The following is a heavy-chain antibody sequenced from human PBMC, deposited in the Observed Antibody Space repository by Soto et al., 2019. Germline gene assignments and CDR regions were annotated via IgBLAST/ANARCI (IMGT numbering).Heavy chain of an antibody. Sequence: QVQLQESGPGLVKPSQTLSLTCTVSGVSISSGGYYWSWIRQHPGKGLEWIGYIYYSGSTYYNPSLMSRVTISVDTSKNQFSLKLSALTAADTAVYYCARGQVVPAAMNWFDPWGQGTLVTVSS. CDR1: GVSISSGGYY. CDR3: ARGQVVPAAMNWFDP. J-gene: IGHJ5*02. CDR2: IYYSGST. V-gene: IGHV4-31*03. D-gene: IGHD2-2*01.